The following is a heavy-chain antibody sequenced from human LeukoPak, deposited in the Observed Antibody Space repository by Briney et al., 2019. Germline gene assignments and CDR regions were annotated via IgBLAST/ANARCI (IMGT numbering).Heavy chain of an antibody. CDR3: ARVLVAAAGHDAFDI. D-gene: IGHD6-13*01. CDR1: GGTFSSYA. V-gene: IGHV1-69*13. Sequence: ASVKVSCKASGGTFSSYAISWVRQAPGQGLEWMGGIIPIFGTANYAQKFQGRVTITADESTSTAYIELSSLRSEDTAVYYCARVLVAAAGHDAFDIWGQGTMVTVSS. J-gene: IGHJ3*02. CDR2: IIPIFGTA.